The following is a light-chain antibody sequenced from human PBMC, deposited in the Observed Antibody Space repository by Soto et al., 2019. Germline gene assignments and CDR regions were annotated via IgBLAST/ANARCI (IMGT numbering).Light chain of an antibody. CDR2: DNA. V-gene: IGLV1-40*01. CDR3: QSYDSSLTAVV. J-gene: IGLJ2*01. Sequence: QSVLTQPPSVSGAPGQRVTISCTGSSSNIGAGYDVHWYQQLPGTAPKLLIYDNANRPSGVPDRFSGSKSYTSASLAITGLQAEDEADYYCQSYDSSLTAVVFGGGTKVTVL. CDR1: SSNIGAGYD.